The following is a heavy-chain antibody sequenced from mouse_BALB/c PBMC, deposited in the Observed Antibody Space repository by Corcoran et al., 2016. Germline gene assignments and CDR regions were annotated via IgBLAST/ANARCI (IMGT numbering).Heavy chain of an antibody. Sequence: EVQLQQSGAELVKPGASVKLSCTASGFNIKDTYMHWVKQRPEQRLEWIGRIDPANGNTKYDPKFQGKATITADTSANTAYLQLSILTSEDTAVYYCANWDGYVDVWGAGTTVTVSS. CDR1: GFNIKDTY. D-gene: IGHD4-1*01. CDR3: ANWDGYVDV. CDR2: IDPANGNT. V-gene: IGHV14-3*02. J-gene: IGHJ1*01.